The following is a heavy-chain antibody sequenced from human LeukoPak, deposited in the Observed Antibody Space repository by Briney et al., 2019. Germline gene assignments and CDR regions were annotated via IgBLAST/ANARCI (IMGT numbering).Heavy chain of an antibody. CDR1: GYTFTGYY. D-gene: IGHD3-10*01. V-gene: IGHV1-2*02. Sequence: ASVKVSCKASGYTFTGYYMHWVRQAPGQGLEWMGWINPNSGGTNYAQTFQGRVTMTRDTSISTAYMELSRLRSDDTAVYYCARDSHRSYGSGSYPVGPWGQVTLVTFSS. CDR2: INPNSGGT. CDR3: ARDSHRSYGSGSYPVGP. J-gene: IGHJ5*02.